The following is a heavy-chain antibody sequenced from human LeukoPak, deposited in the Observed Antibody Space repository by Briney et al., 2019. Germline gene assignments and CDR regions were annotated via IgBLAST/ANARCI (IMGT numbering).Heavy chain of an antibody. V-gene: IGHV3-23*01. CDR1: GFTFSSYS. D-gene: IGHD3-16*01. CDR3: ARNQQLGGHSYYYYGMDV. J-gene: IGHJ6*02. CDR2: ISGGGVTT. Sequence: GGSLRLSCAASGFTFSSYSMNWVRQAPGKGLEWVSGISGGGVTTYYADSVKGRFTISRDNSKNTLYLQMNSLRADDTAVYYCARNQQLGGHSYYYYGMDVWGQGTTVTVSS.